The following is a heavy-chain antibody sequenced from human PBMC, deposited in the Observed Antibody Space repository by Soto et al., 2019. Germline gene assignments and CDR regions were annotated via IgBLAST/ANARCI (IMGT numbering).Heavy chain of an antibody. CDR1: GFTFSSYA. CDR2: ISYDGSNK. D-gene: IGHD3-22*01. V-gene: IGHV3-30-3*01. J-gene: IGHJ4*02. CDR3: ARDGISHYDSSGKLLDY. Sequence: GESLKISCAASGFTFSSYAMHWVRQAPGKGLEWVAVISYDGSNKYYADSVKGRFTISRDNSKNTLYLQMNSLRAEDTAVYYCARDGISHYDSSGKLLDYWGQGTLVTVSS.